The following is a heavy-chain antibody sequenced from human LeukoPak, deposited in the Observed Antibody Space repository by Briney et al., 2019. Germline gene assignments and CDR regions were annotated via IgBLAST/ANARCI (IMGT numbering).Heavy chain of an antibody. CDR1: GYTFASYD. CDR3: ARGVGGYSYGLGAYRFDP. V-gene: IGHV1-8*01. J-gene: IGHJ5*02. D-gene: IGHD5-18*01. Sequence: GASVKVSCKASGYTFASYDINWVRQATGQGLEWMGWMNPNSGNTGYAQKFQGRVTMTRNTFISTAYMELSSLRSEDTAVYYCARGVGGYSYGLGAYRFDPWGQGTLVTVSS. CDR2: MNPNSGNT.